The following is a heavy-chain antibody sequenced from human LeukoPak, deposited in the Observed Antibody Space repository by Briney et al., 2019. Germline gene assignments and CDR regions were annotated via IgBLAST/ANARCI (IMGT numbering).Heavy chain of an antibody. CDR1: GGSLSSINHY. CDR3: ARGRNWNLHFDY. Sequence: SETLSLTCSLSGGSLSSINHYWAWIRQPPGKGLEWIGNIYYSGSTYYNPSLKSRVTISVDTSKNQFSLKLSSVTAADTAVYYCARGRNWNLHFDYWGQGTLVTVSS. CDR2: IYYSGST. J-gene: IGHJ4*02. D-gene: IGHD1-7*01. V-gene: IGHV4-39*01.